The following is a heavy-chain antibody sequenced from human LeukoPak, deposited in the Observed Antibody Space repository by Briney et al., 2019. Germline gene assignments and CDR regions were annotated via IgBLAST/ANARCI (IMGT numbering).Heavy chain of an antibody. CDR1: GYTFTGYY. D-gene: IGHD1-26*01. J-gene: IGHJ3*02. CDR3: ARDLNSIVGATGAFDI. Sequence: ASVKVSCTASGYTFTGYYMHWVRQAPGQGLEWMGWINPNSGGTNYAQKFQGRVTMTRDTSISTAYMELSRLRSDDTAVYYCARDLNSIVGATGAFDIWGQGTMVTVSS. CDR2: INPNSGGT. V-gene: IGHV1-2*02.